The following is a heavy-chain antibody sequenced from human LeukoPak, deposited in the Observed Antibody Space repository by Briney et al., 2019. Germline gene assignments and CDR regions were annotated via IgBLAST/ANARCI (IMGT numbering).Heavy chain of an antibody. CDR1: GYTFIGYY. CDR2: IIPNSGDT. V-gene: IGHV1-2*02. D-gene: IGHD3-10*01. Sequence: GASVKVSCKASGYTFIGYYIHWVRQAPGQGLEWMGWIIPNSGDTNYAQKFQGRVTMTRDTSISTAYMELGSLRSDDTAVYYCARDQVVRGDDLDYWGQGTLVTVSS. J-gene: IGHJ4*02. CDR3: ARDQVVRGDDLDY.